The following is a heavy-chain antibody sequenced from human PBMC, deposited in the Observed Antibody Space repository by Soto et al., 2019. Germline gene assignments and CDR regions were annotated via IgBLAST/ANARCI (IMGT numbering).Heavy chain of an antibody. D-gene: IGHD4-17*01. CDR2: ISAYNGNT. CDR3: ARGSTVHYYYYYGMDV. V-gene: IGHV1-18*01. J-gene: IGHJ6*02. CDR1: GYTFTSYG. Sequence: ASVKVSCKASGYTFTSYGISWVRQAPGQGLEWMGWISAYNGNTNYAQKLQGRVTMTTDTSTSTAYMELRSLRSDDTAVYYCARGSTVHYYYYYGMDVCGQGTTVTVSS.